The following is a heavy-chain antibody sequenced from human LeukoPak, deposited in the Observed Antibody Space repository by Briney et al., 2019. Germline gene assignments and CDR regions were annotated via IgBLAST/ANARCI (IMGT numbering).Heavy chain of an antibody. CDR3: ARLGYYGSGIGSVDY. J-gene: IGHJ4*02. CDR2: IYHSGST. V-gene: IGHV4-38-2*01. D-gene: IGHD3-10*01. Sequence: KPSETLSLTFAVSGYSISSGYYWGWVRQPPGKGLEWIGSIYHSGSTYYNPSLKSRVTISVDTSKNQFSLKLSSVTAADTAVYYCARLGYYGSGIGSVDYWGQGTLVTVSS. CDR1: GYSISSGYY.